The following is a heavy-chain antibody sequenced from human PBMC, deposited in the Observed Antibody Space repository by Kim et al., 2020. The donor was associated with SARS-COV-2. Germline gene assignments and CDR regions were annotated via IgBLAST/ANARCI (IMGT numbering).Heavy chain of an antibody. V-gene: IGHV1-69*13. CDR1: GGTFSSYA. Sequence: SVKVSCKASGGTFSSYAISWVRQAPGQGLEWMGGIIPIFGTANYAQKFQGRVTITADESTSTAYMELSSLRSEDTAVYYCARPSLDCSSTSCYYHYYGMDVWGQGTTVTVSS. CDR3: ARPSLDCSSTSCYYHYYGMDV. D-gene: IGHD2-2*01. J-gene: IGHJ6*02. CDR2: IIPIFGTA.